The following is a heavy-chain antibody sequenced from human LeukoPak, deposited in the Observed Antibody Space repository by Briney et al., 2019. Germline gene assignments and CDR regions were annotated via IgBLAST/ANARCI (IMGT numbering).Heavy chain of an antibody. CDR2: INHSGST. CDR1: GGSFSGYY. D-gene: IGHD3-22*01. J-gene: IGHJ6*03. CDR3: ARGVKFDYYYYMDV. V-gene: IGHV4-34*01. Sequence: SETLSLTCAVYGGSFSGYYWSWIRQPPGKGLEWIGEINHSGSTNYSPSLKSRVTILLDTSKNQFSLKLSSVTAADTAVYYCARGVKFDYYYYMDVWGKGTTVTVSS.